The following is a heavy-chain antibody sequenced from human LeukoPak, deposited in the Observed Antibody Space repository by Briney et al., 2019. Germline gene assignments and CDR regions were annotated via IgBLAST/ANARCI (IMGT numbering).Heavy chain of an antibody. Sequence: ASVKVFCKASGYTFTSYYMHWVRQAPGQGLEWMGIINPSGGSTSYAQKFQGRVTMTRDTSTSTVYMELSSLRSEDTAVYYCASGKAGGIAVAGTGYWGQGTLVTVSS. D-gene: IGHD6-19*01. V-gene: IGHV1-46*01. CDR3: ASGKAGGIAVAGTGY. CDR1: GYTFTSYY. J-gene: IGHJ4*02. CDR2: INPSGGST.